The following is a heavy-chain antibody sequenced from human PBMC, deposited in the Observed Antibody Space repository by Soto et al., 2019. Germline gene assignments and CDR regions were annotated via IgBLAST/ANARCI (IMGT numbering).Heavy chain of an antibody. D-gene: IGHD3-16*01. CDR2: ISGSGGST. V-gene: IGHV3-23*01. CDR1: GFTFSSYA. CDR3: AKDWKVRGSPDYFDY. Sequence: PGGSLRLSCAASGFTFSSYAMSWVRQAPGKGLEWVSAISGSGGSTYYADSVRGRFTISRDNSKNTLYLQMNSLRAEDTAVYYCAKDWKVRGSPDYFDYWGQGTLVTVSS. J-gene: IGHJ4*02.